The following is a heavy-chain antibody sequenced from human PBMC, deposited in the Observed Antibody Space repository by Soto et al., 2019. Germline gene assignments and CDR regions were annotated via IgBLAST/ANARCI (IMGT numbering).Heavy chain of an antibody. J-gene: IGHJ4*02. V-gene: IGHV4-59*02. Sequence: PSETLSLTCTVSGDSVSSYYWSWIRQPPGKGLEWIGYIYYSGSTNYNPSLKSRVTISVDTSKNQFSLKLSSVTAADTAVYYCARSHDILTGFSSPHYDYWGQGTLLTVSS. D-gene: IGHD3-9*01. CDR3: ARSHDILTGFSSPHYDY. CDR1: GDSVSSYY. CDR2: IYYSGST.